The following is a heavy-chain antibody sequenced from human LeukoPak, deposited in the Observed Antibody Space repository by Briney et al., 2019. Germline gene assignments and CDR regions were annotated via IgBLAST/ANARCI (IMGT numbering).Heavy chain of an antibody. V-gene: IGHV5-51*01. Sequence: GESLKISCKGSGYSFTSYWIGWVRQMPGKGLEWMGIIYPGDSDTRYSPSFQGQVTISADKSISTAYLQWSSLKASDTAMYCCARHPPGVVVITSPYYFDYWGQGTLVTVPS. CDR2: IYPGDSDT. CDR3: ARHPPGVVVITSPYYFDY. D-gene: IGHD3-22*01. J-gene: IGHJ4*02. CDR1: GYSFTSYW.